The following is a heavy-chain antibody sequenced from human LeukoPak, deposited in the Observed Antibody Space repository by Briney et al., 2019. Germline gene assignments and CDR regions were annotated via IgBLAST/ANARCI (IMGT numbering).Heavy chain of an antibody. CDR3: ANLHMIMVTPTYFDF. J-gene: IGHJ4*02. V-gene: IGHV3-7*03. Sequence: GGSLRLSCAASGFTFSSYWMSWVRQAPGKGLEWVANIKQDGSEKYYVDSVKGRFTISRDNAKNTLYLQMNSLGAEDTAIYHCANLHMIMVTPTYFDFWGQGTLVTVSS. CDR2: IKQDGSEK. CDR1: GFTFSSYW. D-gene: IGHD4/OR15-4a*01.